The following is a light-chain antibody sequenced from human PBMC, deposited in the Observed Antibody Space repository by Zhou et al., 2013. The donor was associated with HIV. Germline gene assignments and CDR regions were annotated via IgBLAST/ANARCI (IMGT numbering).Light chain of an antibody. CDR3: QHHSSHFPT. Sequence: EIVMTQSPATLSVSPGEGATLSCRANQSVNSNLAWYQQKPGQAPRLLIYGAFSRATGFPARFSGAGSGTEFTLTISSLQSDDFATYYCQHHSSHFPTFGRGTKVEV. CDR1: QSVNSN. V-gene: IGKV3-15*01. CDR2: GAF. J-gene: IGKJ4*01.